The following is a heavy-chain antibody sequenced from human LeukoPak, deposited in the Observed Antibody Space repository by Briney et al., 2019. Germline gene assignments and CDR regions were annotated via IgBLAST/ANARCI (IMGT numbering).Heavy chain of an antibody. Sequence: RPSETLSLTCTVSGGSISTSYWNWVRQPPGKGLEWIGYILYSGSTNYNPSLESRVTISVDTSKNQFSLKLTSVTAADTAVYYCARTRNSTWHLLDYWGQGTLVTVSS. J-gene: IGHJ4*02. V-gene: IGHV4-59*01. CDR1: GGSISTSY. D-gene: IGHD6-13*01. CDR2: ILYSGST. CDR3: ARTRNSTWHLLDY.